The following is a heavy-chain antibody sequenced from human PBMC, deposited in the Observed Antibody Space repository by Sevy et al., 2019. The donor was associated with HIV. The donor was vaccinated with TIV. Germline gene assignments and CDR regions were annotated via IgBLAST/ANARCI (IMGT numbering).Heavy chain of an antibody. CDR2: ISSRGSPI. CDR1: GFTFSIYE. J-gene: IGHJ6*02. Sequence: GGSLRLSCAASGFTFSIYEMNWVRQAPGKGREWVSYISSRGSPIYYADSGKGRFTLSRDNAKNSLYLQMNSLRAEDTGVYYCARDLPGDSRMDVWGQGTTVTVSS. CDR3: ARDLPGDSRMDV. V-gene: IGHV3-48*03. D-gene: IGHD3-22*01.